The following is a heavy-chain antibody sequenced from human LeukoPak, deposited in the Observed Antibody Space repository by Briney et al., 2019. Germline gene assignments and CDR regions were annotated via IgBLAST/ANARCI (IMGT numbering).Heavy chain of an antibody. Sequence: AGESLKISCKGSGYTFTTYWIGWVRQMPGKGLEWMGIIYPGDSDTRYSPSFQGQVTISADKSISTAYLQWSSLKASDTAMYYCARHPRYFDALTRRDYYYYMDVWGKGTTVTVS. D-gene: IGHD3-9*01. V-gene: IGHV5-51*01. CDR2: IYPGDSDT. CDR1: GYTFTTYW. CDR3: ARHPRYFDALTRRDYYYYMDV. J-gene: IGHJ6*03.